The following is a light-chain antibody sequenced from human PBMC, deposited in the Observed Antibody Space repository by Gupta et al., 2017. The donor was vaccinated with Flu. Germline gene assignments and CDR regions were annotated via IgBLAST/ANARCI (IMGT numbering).Light chain of an antibody. CDR3: RQALQTQYS. J-gene: IGKJ2*03. CDR2: LGS. CDR1: QSLLHSNGYNY. V-gene: IGKV2-28*01. Sequence: DIVMTQSPLSLPVTPGEPASISCRSSQSLLHSNGYNYLDWYLQKPGQSPQLLIYLGSNRASGVPDRFSGSGSGTDFTLKISRVEAEDVGLYYCRQALQTQYSFGQGTKLEIK.